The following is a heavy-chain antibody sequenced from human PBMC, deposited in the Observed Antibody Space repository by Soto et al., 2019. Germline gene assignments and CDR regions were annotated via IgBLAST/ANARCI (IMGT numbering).Heavy chain of an antibody. Sequence: GGSLRLSCAASGFTFSSYAMSWVRQAPGKGLEWVSAISGSGGSTYYADSVKGRFTISRDNSKNTLYLQMNSLRAEDTAVYYCAKDVGIVVVVAATDYWGQGTLVTVSS. J-gene: IGHJ4*02. D-gene: IGHD2-15*01. CDR2: ISGSGGST. V-gene: IGHV3-23*01. CDR1: GFTFSSYA. CDR3: AKDVGIVVVVAATDY.